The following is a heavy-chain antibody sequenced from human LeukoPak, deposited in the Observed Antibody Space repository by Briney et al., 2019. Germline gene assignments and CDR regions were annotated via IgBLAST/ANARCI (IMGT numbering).Heavy chain of an antibody. D-gene: IGHD2-21*02. CDR2: ISATGSPI. CDR1: SLSGFG. J-gene: IGHJ4*02. Sequence: GGSLRPSCSFSLSGFGLTWVRQAPGKGLEWVSYISATGSPIYYSDSVKGRFTISRDNAKNSLYLQMDSLGAEDTAVYYCARSMTSAFYFDIWGRGTLVTVSS. CDR3: ARSMTSAFYFDI. V-gene: IGHV3-48*01.